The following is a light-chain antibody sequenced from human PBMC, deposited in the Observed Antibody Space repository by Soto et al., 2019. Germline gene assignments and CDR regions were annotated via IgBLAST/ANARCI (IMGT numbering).Light chain of an antibody. CDR3: QQANSFPVS. J-gene: IGKJ2*01. Sequence: DIQMTQSPASVSASVGDRVTITCRASQGVSTWVAWFQQKPGQAPKLLIYAASLLQSGVPSRFSGSGSGTEFTLTISSLQPEDFATYDCQQANSFPVSFGQGTKLEI. V-gene: IGKV1D-12*01. CDR1: QGVSTW. CDR2: AAS.